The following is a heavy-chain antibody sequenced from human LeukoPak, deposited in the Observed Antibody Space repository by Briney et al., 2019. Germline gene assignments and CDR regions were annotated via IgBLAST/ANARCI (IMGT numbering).Heavy chain of an antibody. J-gene: IGHJ5*02. Sequence: AGGSLRLSCAASGFTFGGFTMAWVRQTPRKGLELLSGILADADGGRTYYADSVKGRFTISRDNSKNTLYLQMNNLRADDTAVYFCAKDLNYGDGRWEFDPWGQGTLVTV. CDR2: ILADADGGRT. V-gene: IGHV3-23*01. D-gene: IGHD4-17*01. CDR1: GFTFGGFT. CDR3: AKDLNYGDGRWEFDP.